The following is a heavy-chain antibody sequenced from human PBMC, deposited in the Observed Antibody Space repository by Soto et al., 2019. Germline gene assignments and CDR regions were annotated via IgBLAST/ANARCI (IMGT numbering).Heavy chain of an antibody. CDR3: AKLSSESHTGY. V-gene: IGHV3-23*01. Sequence: HPGGSLRLSCAPSGFTFSNYAMIWVRQAPGKGLEWVSAISGDGGGTYYADSVKGRFTISRDNSRNTLYLQMNNLRAEDTAIYYCAKLSSESHTGYWGQGTLVTVSS. J-gene: IGHJ4*02. CDR1: GFTFSNYA. CDR2: ISGDGGGT. D-gene: IGHD1-26*01.